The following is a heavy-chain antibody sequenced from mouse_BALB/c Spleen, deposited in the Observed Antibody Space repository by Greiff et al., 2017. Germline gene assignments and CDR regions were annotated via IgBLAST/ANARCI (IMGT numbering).Heavy chain of an antibody. D-gene: IGHD1-2*01. Sequence: EVQLVESGGGLVKPGGSLKLSCAASGFTFSSYAMSWVRQTPEKRLEWVASISSGGSTYYSDSVKGRFTIFRDNARNILYLQVSSLRSEDTAMYYCARGSTAGAPCCFDYWGQGTTLTVSS. CDR3: ARGSTAGAPCCFDY. V-gene: IGHV5-6-5*01. J-gene: IGHJ2*01. CDR1: GFTFSSYA. CDR2: ISSGGST.